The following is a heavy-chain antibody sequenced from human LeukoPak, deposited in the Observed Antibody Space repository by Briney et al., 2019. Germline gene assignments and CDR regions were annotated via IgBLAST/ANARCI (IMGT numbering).Heavy chain of an antibody. J-gene: IGHJ4*02. CDR1: GFTFSSYA. V-gene: IGHV3-30-3*01. CDR2: ISYDGSNK. D-gene: IGHD3-22*01. Sequence: SGRSLRLSCAASGFTFSSYAMHWVRQAPGKGLEWVAVISYDGSNKYYADSVKGRFTISRDNSKNTLYLQMNSLRAEDTAVYYCARDLTPHYYDSSGYGYWGQGTLVTVSS. CDR3: ARDLTPHYYDSSGYGY.